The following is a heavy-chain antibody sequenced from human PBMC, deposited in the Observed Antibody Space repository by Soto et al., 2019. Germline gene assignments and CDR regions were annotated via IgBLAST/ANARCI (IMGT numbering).Heavy chain of an antibody. V-gene: IGHV3-66*02. D-gene: IGHD3-22*01. CDR2: IYSGGNT. Sequence: PGGSLRLSCAASGFTVSNNYMSWVRQAPGKGLEWASVIYSGGNTYYADSVKGRFTISRDSSRNTVYLQMNSLRPEDTAVYYCARLTYYYDSSGYPHAFDIWGQGTMVTVSS. CDR3: ARLTYYYDSSGYPHAFDI. CDR1: GFTVSNNY. J-gene: IGHJ3*02.